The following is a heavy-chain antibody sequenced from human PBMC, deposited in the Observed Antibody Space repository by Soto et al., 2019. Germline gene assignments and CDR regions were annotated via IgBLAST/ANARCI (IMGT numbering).Heavy chain of an antibody. CDR2: INPSGGST. D-gene: IGHD4-17*01. CDR3: ARTPRETVTTNYYYYYGMDV. J-gene: IGHJ6*02. Sequence: ASVKVSCKASGYTFTSYYMHWVRQAPGQGLEWMGIINPSGGSTSYAQKFQGRVTMTRDTSTSTVYMELSSLRSEDTAVYYCARTPRETVTTNYYYYYGMDVWGQGTTVTVSS. V-gene: IGHV1-46*01. CDR1: GYTFTSYY.